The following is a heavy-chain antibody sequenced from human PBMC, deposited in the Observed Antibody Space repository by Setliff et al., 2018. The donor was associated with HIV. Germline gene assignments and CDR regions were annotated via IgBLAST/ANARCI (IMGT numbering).Heavy chain of an antibody. J-gene: IGHJ4*02. Sequence: SVKVSCKASGSTFTSYAINWVRQAPGQGLEWMGGIIPIFSTSNYAQRFQGRVTITADESTSTAYMDLYNLRSEDTAMYYCTRGRGIIGALVYWGQGTLVTVSS. CDR1: GSTFTSYA. CDR3: TRGRGIIGALVY. D-gene: IGHD2-21*01. V-gene: IGHV1-69*13. CDR2: IIPIFSTS.